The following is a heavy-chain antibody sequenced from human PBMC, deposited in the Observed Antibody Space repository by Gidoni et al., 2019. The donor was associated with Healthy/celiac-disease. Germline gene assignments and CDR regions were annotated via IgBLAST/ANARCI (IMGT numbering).Heavy chain of an antibody. D-gene: IGHD3-3*01. J-gene: IGHJ5*02. Sequence: QVQLQESGPGLVKPSQTLSLTCTVSGGSISSGGYYWSWIRQHPGKGLEWLGYIYYSGSTYYNPSLKSRVTISVDTSKNQFSLKLSSVTAADTAVYYCARGDYDFWSGYHNWFDPWGQGTLVTVSS. CDR1: GGSISSGGYY. CDR3: ARGDYDFWSGYHNWFDP. CDR2: IYYSGST. V-gene: IGHV4-31*03.